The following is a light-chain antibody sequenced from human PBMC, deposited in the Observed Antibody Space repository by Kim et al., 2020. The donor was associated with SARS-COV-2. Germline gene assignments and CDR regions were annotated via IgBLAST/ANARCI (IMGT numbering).Light chain of an antibody. CDR1: KLGDKY. CDR2: QDT. CDR3: QAWASCPAV. J-gene: IGLJ3*02. Sequence: SYELTQPPSVSVSPGQTASITCSGDKLGDKYACWYQQKPGQSPVLVIYQDTKRPSGIPERFSGSNSGNTATLTISGTQAMDEADYYCQAWASCPAVFGGG. V-gene: IGLV3-1*01.